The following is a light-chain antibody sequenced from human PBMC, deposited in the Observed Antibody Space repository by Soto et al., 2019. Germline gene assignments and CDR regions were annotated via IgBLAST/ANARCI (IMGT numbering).Light chain of an antibody. V-gene: IGKV3-20*01. CDR2: GAS. CDR1: QTVGSSL. J-gene: IGKJ2*01. CDR3: QQYGSSPYMYT. Sequence: EIVLTQSPGTLSLSPGDGATLSCRASQTVGSSLLGWYQQKPGQAPRLIMYGASNRATGIPDRFTGRGSGTDFTLTISRLEPEDFAVYYCQQYGSSPYMYTFGQGTKLEIK.